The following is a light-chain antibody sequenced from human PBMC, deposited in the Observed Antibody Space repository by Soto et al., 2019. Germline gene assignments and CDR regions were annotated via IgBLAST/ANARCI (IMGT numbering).Light chain of an antibody. V-gene: IGKV3-20*01. CDR1: QSVSSSY. CDR2: GAS. CDR3: QQYGSSPPIT. J-gene: IGKJ5*01. Sequence: EIVLTQSPGTLSLSPGERATLSCRASQSVSSSYLAWYQQKPGQAPRLLIYGASSRATGIPDRFSGSGSGTDFTLTISRLETADLAVYYCQQYGSSPPITFGHGTRLEIK.